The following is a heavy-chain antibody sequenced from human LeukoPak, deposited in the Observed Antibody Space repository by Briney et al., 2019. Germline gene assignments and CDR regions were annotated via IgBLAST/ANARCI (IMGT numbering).Heavy chain of an antibody. CDR1: GFTFSNYA. CDR2: ISTGGSAT. J-gene: IGHJ4*02. V-gene: IGHV3-23*01. Sequence: GGSLRLSCAASGFTFSNYAVSWVRQAPGKGLEWVSTISTGGSATYYADSVKGRFTISRDNSKNTLYLQINSLRVEDTAVYYCAAYYCSGGDCYRNFDYWGQRTLVTVSS. CDR3: AAYYCSGGDCYRNFDY. D-gene: IGHD2-15*01.